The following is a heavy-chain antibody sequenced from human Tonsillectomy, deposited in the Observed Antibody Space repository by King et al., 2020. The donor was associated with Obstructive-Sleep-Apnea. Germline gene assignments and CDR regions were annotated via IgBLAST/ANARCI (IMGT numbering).Heavy chain of an antibody. Sequence: HVQLVESGTEMKKPGASVKVSCKASDYTFTSYGINWVRQAPGQGLEWMGWISAYTGNTSYAQKLQGRVTMTTDTSTNTAYMELRSLRSDDTAVYYCARGESTMVRGVIRPGVPYQPGKFDPWGQGTLVTVSS. CDR1: DYTFTSYG. CDR2: ISAYTGNT. CDR3: ARGESTMVRGVIRPGVPYQPGKFDP. D-gene: IGHD3-10*01. J-gene: IGHJ5*02. V-gene: IGHV1-18*04.